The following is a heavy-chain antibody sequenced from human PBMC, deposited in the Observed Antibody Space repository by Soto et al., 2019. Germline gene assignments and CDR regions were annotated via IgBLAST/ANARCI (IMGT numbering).Heavy chain of an antibody. CDR1: GGSFSGYY. Sequence: PSETLSLTCAVYGGSFSGYYWSWIRQPPGKGLEWIGEINHSGSTNYNPSLKSRVTISVDTSKNQFSLKLSSVTAADTAVYYCARDLRFGAESWFDPWGQGTLVTVS. CDR2: INHSGST. D-gene: IGHD3-10*01. J-gene: IGHJ5*02. V-gene: IGHV4-34*01. CDR3: ARDLRFGAESWFDP.